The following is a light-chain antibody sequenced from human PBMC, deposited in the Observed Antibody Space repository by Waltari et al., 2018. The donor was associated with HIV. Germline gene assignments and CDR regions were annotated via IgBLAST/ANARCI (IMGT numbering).Light chain of an antibody. Sequence: QSALTQPASVSGSPGQSITNSCTGTSSDIENSILVSWYQQHPGNPPKLMIYEVTKRPSGISDRFSASKSGNTASLTISGLQPEDEADYYCCSYSMSSAFWVFGGGTKLTVL. CDR2: EVT. J-gene: IGLJ3*02. CDR1: SSDIENSIL. V-gene: IGLV2-23*02. CDR3: CSYSMSSAFWV.